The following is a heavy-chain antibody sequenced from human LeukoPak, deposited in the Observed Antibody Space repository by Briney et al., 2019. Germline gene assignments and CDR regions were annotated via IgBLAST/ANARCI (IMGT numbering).Heavy chain of an antibody. V-gene: IGHV4-34*01. CDR3: ARRPYYYDSSGYYYSWYFDL. CDR1: GGSFSGYY. J-gene: IGHJ2*01. Sequence: PSETLSLTCAVYGGSFSGYYWSWIRQPPGKGLEWIGEINHSGSTNYNPSLKSRVTISVDTSKNQFSLKRSSVTAADTAVYYCARRPYYYDSSGYYYSWYFDLWGRGTLVTVSS. D-gene: IGHD3-22*01. CDR2: INHSGST.